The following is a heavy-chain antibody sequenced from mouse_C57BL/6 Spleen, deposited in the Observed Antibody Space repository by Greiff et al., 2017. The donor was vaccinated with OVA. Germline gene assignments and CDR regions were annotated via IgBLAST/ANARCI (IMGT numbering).Heavy chain of an antibody. CDR2: IYPGSGNT. CDR3: ARVPSITTVVAPFDY. V-gene: IGHV1-66*01. Sequence: QVQLKQSGPELVKPGASVKISCKASGYSFTSYYIHWVKQRPGQGLEWIGWIYPGSGNTKYNEKFKGKATLTADTSSSTAYMQLSSLTSEDSAVYYCARVPSITTVVAPFDYWGQGTTRTVSS. J-gene: IGHJ2*01. CDR1: GYSFTSYY. D-gene: IGHD1-1*01.